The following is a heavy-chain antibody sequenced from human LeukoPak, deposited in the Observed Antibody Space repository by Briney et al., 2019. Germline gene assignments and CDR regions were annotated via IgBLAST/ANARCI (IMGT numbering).Heavy chain of an antibody. Sequence: GGSLRLSCAASGFTVSSNYMSWVRQAPGKGLEWVSVIYSGGSTYYADSVKGRFTISRDDSKNTLYLQMNSLRAEDTAVYYCASSRDGYNLGLNYWGQGTLVTVSS. V-gene: IGHV3-53*01. J-gene: IGHJ4*02. CDR2: IYSGGST. D-gene: IGHD5-24*01. CDR1: GFTVSSNY. CDR3: ASSRDGYNLGLNY.